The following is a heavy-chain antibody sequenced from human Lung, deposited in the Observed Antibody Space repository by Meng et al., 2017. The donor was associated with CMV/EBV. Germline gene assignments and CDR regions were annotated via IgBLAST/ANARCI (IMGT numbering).Heavy chain of an antibody. J-gene: IGHJ6*02. CDR2: IFSNDEK. V-gene: IGHV2-26*01. D-gene: IGHD3-3*01. Sequence: SGXXLVXPTETLTLTCTVSGFXRSNARMGVSWIRQPPGKALEWLAHIFSNDEKSYSTSLKSRLTISKDTSKSQVVLTMTNMDPVDTATYYCARGLADYDCWSGYYNYYGMDVWXQGTTVTVSS. CDR1: GFXRSNARMG. CDR3: ARGLADYDCWSGYYNYYGMDV.